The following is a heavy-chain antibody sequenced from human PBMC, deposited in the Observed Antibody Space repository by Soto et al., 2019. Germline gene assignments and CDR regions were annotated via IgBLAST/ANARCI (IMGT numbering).Heavy chain of an antibody. CDR2: ISSSSSYT. CDR1: GFTFSDYY. Sequence: GGSLRLSCAASGFTFSDYYMSWIRQAPGKGLEWVSYISSSSSYTNYADSVKGRFTISRDNAKNSLYLQMNSLRAEDTAVYYCARGGLKGRGVIRGGSEYYFDYWGQGTLVTVSS. CDR3: ARGGLKGRGVIRGGSEYYFDY. D-gene: IGHD3-10*01. J-gene: IGHJ4*02. V-gene: IGHV3-11*06.